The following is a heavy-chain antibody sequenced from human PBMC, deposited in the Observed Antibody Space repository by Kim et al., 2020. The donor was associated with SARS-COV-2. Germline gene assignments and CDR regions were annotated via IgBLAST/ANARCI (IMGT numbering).Heavy chain of an antibody. V-gene: IGHV5-51*01. CDR3: ARGLASSDGYHFVAFDI. D-gene: IGHD2-15*01. Sequence: GESLKISCQASGYTFTSYWIGWVRQMPGKGLEWMVVVYPGDSDARHSPSFQGHVTFSVDKSVSTGYLHWSSLKAPDTATYFCARGLASSDGYHFVAFDIWGQGALVIVTS. CDR1: GYTFTSYW. J-gene: IGHJ3*02. CDR2: VYPGDSDA.